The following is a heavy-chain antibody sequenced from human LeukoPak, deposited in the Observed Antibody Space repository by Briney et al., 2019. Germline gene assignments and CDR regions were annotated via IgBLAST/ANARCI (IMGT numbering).Heavy chain of an antibody. V-gene: IGHV3-7*01. CDR2: IKPDGSEK. D-gene: IGHD1-26*01. CDR1: GFTFSSSW. Sequence: GGSLRLSCAASGFTFSSSWMSWVRQAPGKGLEWVTNIKPDGSEKYYVDSVKGRFTISRDNAKNSLYLQMNSLRAEDTALNYCARDTVGVTDYWGQGTLVTVSS. J-gene: IGHJ4*02. CDR3: ARDTVGVTDY.